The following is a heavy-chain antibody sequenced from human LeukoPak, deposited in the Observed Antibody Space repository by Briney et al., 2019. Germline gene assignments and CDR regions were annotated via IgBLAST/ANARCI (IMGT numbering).Heavy chain of an antibody. CDR2: IYPGDSDT. D-gene: IGHD5-12*01. J-gene: IGHJ5*02. V-gene: IGHV5-51*01. Sequence: GESLKISCKGSGYSFTSYWIGWVCQMPGKGLEWMGIIYPGDSDTRYSPSFQGQVTISADKSISTAYLQWSSLKASDTAMYYCARSAHIPSGYDFSLNENNWFDPWGQGTLVTVSS. CDR1: GYSFTSYW. CDR3: ARSAHIPSGYDFSLNENNWFDP.